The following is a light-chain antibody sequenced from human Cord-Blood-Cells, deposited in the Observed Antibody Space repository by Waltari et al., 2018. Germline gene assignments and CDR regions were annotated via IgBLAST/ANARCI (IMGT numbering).Light chain of an antibody. CDR2: DVS. Sequence: QSALTQPASVSGSPGQSITISCTGNSSDVGGYNYVSWYQQHTGKAPKLMIYDVSKRPSGVSNRFSGSKSGNTASLTISGLQAEDEADYYCSSYTSSSTLVFGGGTKLTVL. J-gene: IGLJ2*01. CDR3: SSYTSSSTLV. CDR1: SSDVGGYNY. V-gene: IGLV2-14*01.